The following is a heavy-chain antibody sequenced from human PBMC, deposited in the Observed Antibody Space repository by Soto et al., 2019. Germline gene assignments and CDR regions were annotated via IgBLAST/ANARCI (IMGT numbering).Heavy chain of an antibody. Sequence: GGSLRLSCAASGFTFSSYAMSWVRQAPGKGLEWVSAISGSGGSTYYADSVKGRFTISRDNSKNTLYLQMNSLRAEDTAVYYCAKGIRVVPAAMSDYWGQGTLVTVSS. CDR1: GFTFSSYA. V-gene: IGHV3-23*01. CDR2: ISGSGGST. D-gene: IGHD2-2*01. CDR3: AKGIRVVPAAMSDY. J-gene: IGHJ4*02.